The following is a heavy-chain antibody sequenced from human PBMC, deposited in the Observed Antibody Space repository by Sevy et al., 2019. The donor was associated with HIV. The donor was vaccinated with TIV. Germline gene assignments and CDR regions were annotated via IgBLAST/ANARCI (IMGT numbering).Heavy chain of an antibody. CDR2: IYYSGST. V-gene: IGHV4-39*01. Sequence: ETLSLTCTVSGGSISSSSYYWGWIRQPPGKGLEWIGSIYYSGSTYYNPSLKSRVTISVDTSKNPFSLKLSSVTAADTAVYYCASGENYYDSSGYPYFDYWGQGTLVTVSS. CDR3: ASGENYYDSSGYPYFDY. D-gene: IGHD3-22*01. CDR1: GGSISSSSYY. J-gene: IGHJ4*02.